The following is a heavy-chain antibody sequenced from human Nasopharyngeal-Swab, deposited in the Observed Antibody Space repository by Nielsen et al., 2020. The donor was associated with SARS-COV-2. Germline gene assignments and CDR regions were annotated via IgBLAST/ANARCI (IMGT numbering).Heavy chain of an antibody. D-gene: IGHD3-22*01. CDR1: GGSISSYY. Sequence: SETLSLTCTVSGGSISSYYWSWIRQPAGKGLEWIGRIYTSGSTNYNPSLKSRVTMSVDTSKNQFSLKLSSVTAADTAVYYCARVRGYYYDSSGYEAVPFDYWGQGTLVTVSS. V-gene: IGHV4-4*07. J-gene: IGHJ4*02. CDR3: ARVRGYYYDSSGYEAVPFDY. CDR2: IYTSGST.